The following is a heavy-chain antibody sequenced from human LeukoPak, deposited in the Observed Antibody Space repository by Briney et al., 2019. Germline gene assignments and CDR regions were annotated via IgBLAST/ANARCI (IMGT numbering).Heavy chain of an antibody. J-gene: IGHJ5*02. Sequence: SVKVSCKASGGTFSSYAISCVRQAPGQGLEWMGGIIPIFGTANYAQKFQGRVTITADESTSTAYMELSSLRCEGTAVYYCATVVVPAAIGAAGWFDPWGQATVVTVSS. CDR1: GGTFSSYA. D-gene: IGHD2-2*02. V-gene: IGHV1-69*13. CDR2: IIPIFGTA. CDR3: ATVVVPAAIGAAGWFDP.